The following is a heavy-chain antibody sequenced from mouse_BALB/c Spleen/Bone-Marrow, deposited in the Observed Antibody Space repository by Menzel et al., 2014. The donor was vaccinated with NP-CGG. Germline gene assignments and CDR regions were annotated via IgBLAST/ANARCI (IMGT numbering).Heavy chain of an antibody. D-gene: IGHD2-1*01. Sequence: EVHLVESGGGLVQPGGSLRLSCEASGFTSIDYYMTWVRQPPGKALGWLGFIRNRANGYTTEYSASVKGRFTISRDISHSIFYLQMNTLRAEDSATYYCARETGYAYGNFAMDYWGQGTSVTVSS. V-gene: IGHV7-3*02. J-gene: IGHJ4*01. CDR1: GFTSIDYY. CDR3: ARETGYAYGNFAMDY. CDR2: IRNRANGYTT.